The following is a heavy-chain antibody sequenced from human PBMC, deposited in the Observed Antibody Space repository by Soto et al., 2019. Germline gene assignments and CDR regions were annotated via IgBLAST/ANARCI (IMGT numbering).Heavy chain of an antibody. CDR1: GGSFSGYY. CDR3: ARFSAYDFWSGYYPNPYYYYGMDV. CDR2: INHSGST. V-gene: IGHV4-34*01. Sequence: PSETLSLTCAVYGGSFSGYYWSWIRQPPGKGLEWIGEINHSGSTNYNPSLKSRVTISVDTSKNQFSLKLSSVTAADTAVYYCARFSAYDFWSGYYPNPYYYYGMDVWGQGTTVTVSS. J-gene: IGHJ6*02. D-gene: IGHD3-3*01.